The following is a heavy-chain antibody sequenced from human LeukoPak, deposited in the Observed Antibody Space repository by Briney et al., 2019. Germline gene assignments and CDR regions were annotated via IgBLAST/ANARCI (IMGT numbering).Heavy chain of an antibody. CDR1: GFIFSNYG. Sequence: GGSLRLSCAASGFIFSNYGMNWVRQAPGKGLEWVAIISFDGRNGYYAESAKGRFTISRDNSKNTLYLQMNSLRAEDTAVYYCAKIGANVGFWGQGTLVTVSS. D-gene: IGHD4/OR15-4a*01. CDR2: ISFDGRNG. J-gene: IGHJ4*02. V-gene: IGHV3-30*18. CDR3: AKIGANVGF.